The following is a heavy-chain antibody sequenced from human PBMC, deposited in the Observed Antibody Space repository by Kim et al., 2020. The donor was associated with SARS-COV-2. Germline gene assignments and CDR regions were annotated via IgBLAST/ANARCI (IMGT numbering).Heavy chain of an antibody. CDR1: GGSISSSNW. Sequence: SETLSLTCAVSGGSISSSNWWSWVRQPPGKGLEWIGEIYHSGSTNYNPSLQSRVTISVDKSKNQFSLKLSSVTAADTAVYYCARRAVVPAAPDYYYYYGMDVWGQGTTVTVSS. D-gene: IGHD2-2*01. V-gene: IGHV4-4*02. J-gene: IGHJ6*02. CDR3: ARRAVVPAAPDYYYYYGMDV. CDR2: IYHSGST.